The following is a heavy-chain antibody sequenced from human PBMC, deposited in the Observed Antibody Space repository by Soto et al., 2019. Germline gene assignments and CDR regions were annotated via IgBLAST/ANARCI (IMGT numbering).Heavy chain of an antibody. J-gene: IGHJ4*02. CDR3: ARDRIAAAGTHIS. D-gene: IGHD6-13*01. V-gene: IGHV4-4*02. CDR2: IYHSGST. Sequence: SETLSLTCAVSSGSISSSNWWSWVRQPPGKGLEWIGEIYHSGSTNYNPSLKSRVTISVDKSKNQFSLKLSSVTAADTAVYYCARDRIAAAGTHISRGQGTLVTVSS. CDR1: SGSISSSNW.